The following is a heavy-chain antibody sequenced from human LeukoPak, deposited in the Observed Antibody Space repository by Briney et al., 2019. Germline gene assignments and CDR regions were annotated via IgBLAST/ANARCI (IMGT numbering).Heavy chain of an antibody. D-gene: IGHD6-19*01. CDR2: IYYSGST. J-gene: IGHJ5*02. CDR3: ASSGWSPYSWFDP. V-gene: IGHV4-39*01. CDR1: GGSISSSSYY. Sequence: SETLSLTCTVSGGSISSSSYYWGWIRQPPGKGLEWIGSIYYSGSTYYNPSLKSRVTISVGTSKDQFSLKLSSVTAADTAVYYCASSGWSPYSWFDPWGQGTLVTVSS.